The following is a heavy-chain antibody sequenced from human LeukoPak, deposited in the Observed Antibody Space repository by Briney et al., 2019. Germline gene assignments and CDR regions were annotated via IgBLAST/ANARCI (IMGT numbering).Heavy chain of an antibody. J-gene: IGHJ4*02. V-gene: IGHV4-4*07. CDR3: ATSAAAAGSFDY. CDR1: GGSISSYY. Sequence: SENLSLTCTVSGGSISSYYWSWIRQPAGKGLEWIGRIYTSGSTNYNPSLKSRVTMSVDTSKNQFSLKLSSVTAADTAVYYCATSAAAAGSFDYWGQGTLVTVSS. CDR2: IYTSGST. D-gene: IGHD6-13*01.